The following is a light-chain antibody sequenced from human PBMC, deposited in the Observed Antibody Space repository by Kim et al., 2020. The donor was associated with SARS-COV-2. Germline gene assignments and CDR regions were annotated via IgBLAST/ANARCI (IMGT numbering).Light chain of an antibody. CDR2: EDS. CDR1: SGSVASNY. Sequence: KTVTIACTRSSGSVASNYVQWYQQRPGSAHTTIIYEDSRRPSGVPDRFSGSIDPSSNSASLTISGLTAEDEADYYCQSYDNNNPFIFGAGTKVTVL. CDR3: QSYDNNNPFI. V-gene: IGLV6-57*03. J-gene: IGLJ1*01.